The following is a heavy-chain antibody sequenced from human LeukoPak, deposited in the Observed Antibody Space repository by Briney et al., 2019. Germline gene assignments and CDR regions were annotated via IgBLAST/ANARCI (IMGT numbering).Heavy chain of an antibody. CDR1: GFTFSRYS. V-gene: IGHV3-21*01. D-gene: IGHD4-11*01. Sequence: PGGSLRLSCAASGFTFSRYSMNWVRQAPGKGLEWVSSISISSNYIYYADSVKGRFTISRDNAKNSLYLQVNSLRAEDTAVYYCAKDLSTVTTGPFDYWGQGTLVTVSS. J-gene: IGHJ4*02. CDR2: ISISSNYI. CDR3: AKDLSTVTTGPFDY.